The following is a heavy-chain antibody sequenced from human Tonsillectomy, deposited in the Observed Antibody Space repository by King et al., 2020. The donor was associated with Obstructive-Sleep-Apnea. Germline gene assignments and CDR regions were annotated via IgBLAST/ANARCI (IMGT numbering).Heavy chain of an antibody. J-gene: IGHJ4*02. D-gene: IGHD6-25*01. V-gene: IGHV3-30*04. CDR2: ISYNGNKN. Sequence: VQLVESGGGVVQSGRSLRLSCAASGVTFSSFAMHWVRQAPGKGLDWVAGISYNGNKNSYSTSVKGRFTISRDNSKNTRYLQMNSLRADYTAVYYCSAGPESAWHKFAYWGQGTLVTVSS. CDR3: SAGPESAWHKFAY. CDR1: GVTFSSFA.